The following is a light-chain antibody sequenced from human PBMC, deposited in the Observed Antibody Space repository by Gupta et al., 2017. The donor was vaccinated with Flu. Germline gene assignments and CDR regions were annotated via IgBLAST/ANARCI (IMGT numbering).Light chain of an antibody. CDR2: EVT. V-gene: IGLV2-23*02. CDR1: SSDVGSYNV. Sequence: SALSQPAFVVGSPGPSITISCTGTSSDVGSYNVVCWYHHHPGKAPIVMIYEVTTRPAGVSNHFSGSKSGNPASLTISGLQAEDEADYYCCAYAHIITWVFCGGTKLTVL. J-gene: IGLJ3*02. CDR3: CAYAHIITWV.